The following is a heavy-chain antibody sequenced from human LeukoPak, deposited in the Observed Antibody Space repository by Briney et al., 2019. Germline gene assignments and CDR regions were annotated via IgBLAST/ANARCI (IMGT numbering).Heavy chain of an antibody. Sequence: SETLSLTCAVYGGSFRGYYWSWLRQPPGKGLEWSVEINHNASTNYNPSLKSRATISVDTSSNQYSLKLSSVTAADTAVYDCARIGATVRYDDYWGQGTLVTVSS. J-gene: IGHJ4*02. D-gene: IGHD1-26*01. CDR3: ARIGATVRYDDY. V-gene: IGHV4-34*01. CDR1: GGSFRGYY. CDR2: INHNAST.